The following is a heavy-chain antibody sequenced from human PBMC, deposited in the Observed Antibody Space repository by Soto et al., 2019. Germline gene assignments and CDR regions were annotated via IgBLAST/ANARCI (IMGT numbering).Heavy chain of an antibody. CDR2: IYHSGST. Sequence: ETLSLTCAASSGSISSSNWWSWVRQPPGKGLEWIGEIYHSGSTNYNPSLKSRVTISVDKSKNQFSLKLSFVTAADTAVYYCARFYEYYDFWSGYYLYYGMDVWGQGTTVTVSS. D-gene: IGHD3-3*01. J-gene: IGHJ6*02. CDR3: ARFYEYYDFWSGYYLYYGMDV. CDR1: SGSISSSNW. V-gene: IGHV4-4*02.